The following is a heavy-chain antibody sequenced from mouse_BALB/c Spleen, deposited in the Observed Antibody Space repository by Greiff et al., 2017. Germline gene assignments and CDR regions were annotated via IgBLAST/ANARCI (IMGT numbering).Heavy chain of an antibody. CDR1: GYSFTGYN. D-gene: IGHD1-1*01. V-gene: IGHV1S135*01. CDR2: IDPYYGGT. CDR3: ARRAGSSPWFAY. Sequence: QLQESGPELVKPGASVKMSCKASGYSFTGYNMNWVKQSNGKSLEWIGNIDPYYGGTSYNQKFKGKATLTVDKSSSTAYMQLKSLTSEDSAVYYCARRAGSSPWFAYWGQGTLVTVSA. J-gene: IGHJ3*01.